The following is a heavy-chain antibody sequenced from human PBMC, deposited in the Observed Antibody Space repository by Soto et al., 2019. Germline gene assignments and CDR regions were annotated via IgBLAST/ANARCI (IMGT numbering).Heavy chain of an antibody. J-gene: IGHJ5*02. CDR2: ISSSGGTI. CDR1: GFSFSSYS. Sequence: EVQLVESGGGLVQPGGSPRLSCAASGFSFSSYSMNWVRQAPGKGLEWVSYISSSGGTIYYADSVKGRFTISRDNAKNSLYLQMNSLRDEDTAGYYCARDVTANNWFDPWGQGTLVTVSS. D-gene: IGHD4-4*01. CDR3: ARDVTANNWFDP. V-gene: IGHV3-48*02.